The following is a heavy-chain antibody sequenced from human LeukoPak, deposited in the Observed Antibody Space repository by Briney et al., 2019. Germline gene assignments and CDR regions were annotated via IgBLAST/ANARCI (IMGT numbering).Heavy chain of an antibody. CDR3: ARDDPYGSGSYYPWNEGVDV. D-gene: IGHD3-10*01. CDR2: MSGSGGKT. Sequence: GGSLRLSCAAFGLTFTNYAMSWVRQAPGKGLEWVSSMSGSGGKTYYADSVKGRFTISRDNSKNTLYLQMNSLGADDTAVYYCARDDPYGSGSYYPWNEGVDVWGQGTTVTVSS. CDR1: GLTFTNYA. J-gene: IGHJ6*02. V-gene: IGHV3-23*01.